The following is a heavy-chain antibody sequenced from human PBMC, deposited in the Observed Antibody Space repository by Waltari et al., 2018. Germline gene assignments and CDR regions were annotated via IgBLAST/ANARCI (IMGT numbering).Heavy chain of an antibody. CDR1: GASLSRGSYY. CDR3: ARGRDFWSGLYGMDV. CDR2: LYTGGNT. Sequence: QVQLQESGPGLVQPSQTLSLTCTVSGASLSRGSYYWSWLRQSAGKRMEWIGRLYTGGNTNYNPSLKSRVTISVDTSKNQFSLKLSSVTAADTAVYYCARGRDFWSGLYGMDVWGQGTTVTVSS. J-gene: IGHJ6*02. D-gene: IGHD3-3*01. V-gene: IGHV4-61*02.